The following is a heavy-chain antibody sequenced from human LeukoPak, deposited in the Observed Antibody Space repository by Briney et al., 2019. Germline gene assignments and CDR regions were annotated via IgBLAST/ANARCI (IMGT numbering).Heavy chain of an antibody. CDR2: INSDGSST. V-gene: IGHV3-74*01. Sequence: GGSLRLSCAASGFTFSSYWMHWVRQAPGKGLVWVSRINSDGSSTSYTDSVKGRFTISRDNSKNTLYLQMNSLRAEDTAVYYCANLLGTTTAMDYWGQGTLVTVSS. CDR3: ANLLGTTTAMDY. J-gene: IGHJ4*02. D-gene: IGHD1-26*01. CDR1: GFTFSSYW.